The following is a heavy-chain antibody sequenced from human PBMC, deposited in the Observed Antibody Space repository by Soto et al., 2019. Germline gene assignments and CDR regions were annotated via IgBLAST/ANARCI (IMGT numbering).Heavy chain of an antibody. J-gene: IGHJ4*02. CDR1: GFTFSSYA. CDR2: ISSNGGST. V-gene: IGHV3-64*01. D-gene: IGHD2-2*01. Sequence: EVQLVESGGGLVQPGGSLRLSCAASGFTFSSYAMHWVRQAPGKGLEYVSAISSNGGSTYYANSVKGRFTISRDNSKNTLYLKMGSPRAEDMAVYYCARGRRGAAPDAPDYWGQGTLVTVSS. CDR3: ARGRRGAAPDAPDY.